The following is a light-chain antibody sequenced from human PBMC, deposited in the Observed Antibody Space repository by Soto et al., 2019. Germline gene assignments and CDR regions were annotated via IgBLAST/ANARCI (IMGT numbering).Light chain of an antibody. CDR3: QQSYSTPPT. CDR1: QSISSY. Sequence: DIQLTQSPYTLSGFVGARVTLTGLASQSISSYLNWYQQKPGKAPKLLIYAASSLQSGVPSRFSGSGSGTDFTLTISSLQPEDFATYYCQQSYSTPPTFGQGTKVDI. CDR2: AAS. V-gene: IGKV1-39*01. J-gene: IGKJ1*01.